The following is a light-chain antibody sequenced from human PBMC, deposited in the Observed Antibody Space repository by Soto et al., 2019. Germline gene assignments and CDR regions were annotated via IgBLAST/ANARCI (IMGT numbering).Light chain of an antibody. J-gene: IGKJ5*01. CDR3: QQRSNWPIT. CDR2: DAS. CDR1: QNISSY. Sequence: EIVLTQSPATLSLSPGARATLSCWASQNISSYLAWYQQKPGQAPRLLIYDASSRATGIPARFSGSGSGTDFTLIISSLEPEDFAVYYCQQRSNWPITFGEGTRVEIK. V-gene: IGKV3-11*01.